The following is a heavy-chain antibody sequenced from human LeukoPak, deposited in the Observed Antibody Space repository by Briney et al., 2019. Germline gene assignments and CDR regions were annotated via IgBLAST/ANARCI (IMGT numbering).Heavy chain of an antibody. J-gene: IGHJ4*02. CDR1: GFSVSDYS. CDR3: ARERRGSYYAFES. CDR2: VMSGRGST. Sequence: GGSLRLSCAASGFSVSDYSISWIRQSPGNGPEWISYVMSGRGSTNYADSVKGRFTTSRDNAKNSVALQLDGLRADDTAVYFCARERRGSYYAFESWGQGTLVTVSS. V-gene: IGHV3-11*05. D-gene: IGHD3-16*01.